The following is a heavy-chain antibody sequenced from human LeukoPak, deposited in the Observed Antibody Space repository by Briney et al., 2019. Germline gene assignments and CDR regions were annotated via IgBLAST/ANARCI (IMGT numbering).Heavy chain of an antibody. D-gene: IGHD5-18*01. CDR3: AKDQGYSYGAYYYYGMDV. CDR1: GFTFSGFW. CDR2: INSDGSEG. J-gene: IGHJ6*02. Sequence: PGGSLRLSCAVSGFTFSGFWMSWSRQAPGKGLEWVASINSDGSEGYYADVVKGRFTISRDNAKNTLYLQMNSLRAEDTAVYYCAKDQGYSYGAYYYYGMDVWGQGTTVTVSS. V-gene: IGHV3-7*01.